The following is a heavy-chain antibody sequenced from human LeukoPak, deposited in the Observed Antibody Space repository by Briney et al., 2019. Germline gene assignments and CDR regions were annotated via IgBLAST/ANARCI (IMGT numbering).Heavy chain of an antibody. J-gene: IGHJ6*02. Sequence: SVKVSCKASGGTFSSYAISWVRPAPGQGLEWMGGIIPIFGTANYAQKFQGRVTITADESTSTAYMGLSSLRSEDTAVYYCARRRIALYYGMDVWGQGTTVTVSS. CDR2: IIPIFGTA. V-gene: IGHV1-69*13. CDR3: ARRRIALYYGMDV. D-gene: IGHD6-13*01. CDR1: GGTFSSYA.